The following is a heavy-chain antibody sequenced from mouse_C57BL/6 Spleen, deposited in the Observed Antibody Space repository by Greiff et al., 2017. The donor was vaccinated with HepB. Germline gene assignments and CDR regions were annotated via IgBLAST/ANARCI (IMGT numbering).Heavy chain of an antibody. CDR2: INPNNGGT. V-gene: IGHV1-18*01. CDR1: GYTFTDYN. J-gene: IGHJ3*01. CDR3: ARSPNYGNYGAWFAY. D-gene: IGHD2-1*01. Sequence: EVQLQQSGPELVKPGASVKIPCKASGYTFTDYNMDWVKQSHGKSLEWIGDINPNNGGTIYNQKFKGKATLTVDKSSSTAYMELRSLTSEDTAVYYWARSPNYGNYGAWFAYWGQGTLVTVSA.